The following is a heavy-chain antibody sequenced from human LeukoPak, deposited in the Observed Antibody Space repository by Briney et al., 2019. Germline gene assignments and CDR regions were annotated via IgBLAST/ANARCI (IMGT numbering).Heavy chain of an antibody. V-gene: IGHV3-30*18. Sequence: PGKSLRLFCAPSGFTFSSYGMHWVRQAPGKGLEGVAVISYDGSNKYNADSVNGLFTISRDNSKNTLYLQMNSLRAEDTAVYYCAKDRRALYSIAAAGTFDYWGQGTLVTVSS. CDR3: AKDRRALYSIAAAGTFDY. D-gene: IGHD6-13*01. J-gene: IGHJ4*02. CDR2: ISYDGSNK. CDR1: GFTFSSYG.